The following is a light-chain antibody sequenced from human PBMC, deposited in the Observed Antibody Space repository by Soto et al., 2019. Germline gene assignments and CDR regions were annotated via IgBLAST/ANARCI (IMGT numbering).Light chain of an antibody. Sequence: EILMMQSAGTLAVSGGERATLSFSASQRVYSNLAWYQQRPGQAPRLLIYDASTRATGIPARFSGSGSGTEFTLTISSLQSEDFAVYYCQQYTNWPPWTFGQGTKVDNK. CDR3: QQYTNWPPWT. CDR1: QRVYSN. CDR2: DAS. V-gene: IGKV3D-15*01. J-gene: IGKJ1*01.